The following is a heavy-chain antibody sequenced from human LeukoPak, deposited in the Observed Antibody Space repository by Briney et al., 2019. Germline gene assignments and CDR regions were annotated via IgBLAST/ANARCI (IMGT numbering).Heavy chain of an antibody. CDR2: ISSSSYI. D-gene: IGHD4-17*01. V-gene: IGHV3-21*01. Sequence: PGGSLRLSCAASGFTFSSYSMNWVRQAPGKGLEWVSSISSSSYIYYADSVKGRFTISRDNAKNSLYLQMNSLRTEDTAMYYCARDGAAETTGYYFDYWGQGTLVTVSS. J-gene: IGHJ4*02. CDR3: ARDGAAETTGYYFDY. CDR1: GFTFSSYS.